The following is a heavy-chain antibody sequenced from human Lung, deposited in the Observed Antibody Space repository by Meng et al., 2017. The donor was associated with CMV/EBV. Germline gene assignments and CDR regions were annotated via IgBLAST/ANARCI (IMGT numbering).Heavy chain of an antibody. D-gene: IGHD3-10*01. CDR2: IHSSGST. V-gene: IGHV4-31*03. Sequence: GQRQDSGPGLVKPSQTLSLTCTVSGGSISSGGYYWSWIRQHPGKGLEWIGYIHSSGSTYYNPSLRSRLTISVDTSKNQFSLKLSSVTAADTAVYYCARASYGSGSPLGESWFDPWGQGTLVTVSS. CDR3: ARASYGSGSPLGESWFDP. CDR1: GGSISSGGYY. J-gene: IGHJ5*02.